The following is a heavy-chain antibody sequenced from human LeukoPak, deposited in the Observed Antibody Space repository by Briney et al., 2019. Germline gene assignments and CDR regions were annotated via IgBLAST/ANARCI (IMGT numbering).Heavy chain of an antibody. CDR1: GVSISTNY. D-gene: IGHD3-16*01. CDR3: AGYDHSNYLAY. CDR2: ISNSGSA. V-gene: IGHV4-59*13. Sequence: SETLSLTCTVSGVSISTNYWNCIRQSPEKGLEWIGYISNSGSADRHPSLKSRVTISLDPSKNQLSLSLNSVTAADTAVYFCAGYDHSNYLAYWGQGARVTVSS. J-gene: IGHJ4*02.